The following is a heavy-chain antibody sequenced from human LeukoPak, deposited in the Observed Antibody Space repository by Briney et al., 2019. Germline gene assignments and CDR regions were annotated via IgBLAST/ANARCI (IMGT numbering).Heavy chain of an antibody. CDR1: GYTFTSYG. CDR2: ISAYNGNT. D-gene: IGHD6-19*01. Sequence: ASVKVSCKASGYTFTSYGISWVRQAPGQGLEWMGWISAYNGNTNYAQKLQGRVTMTTDTSTSTAYMELRSLRSDDTAVYYCARDQGIAMAGTGLDYWGQGTLVTVSS. J-gene: IGHJ4*02. CDR3: ARDQGIAMAGTGLDY. V-gene: IGHV1-18*01.